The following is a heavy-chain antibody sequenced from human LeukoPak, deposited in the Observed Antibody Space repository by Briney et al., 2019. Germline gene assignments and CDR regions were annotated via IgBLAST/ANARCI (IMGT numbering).Heavy chain of an antibody. D-gene: IGHD6-13*01. J-gene: IGHJ4*02. CDR2: VYSGGST. CDR3: ARPPWGSSSWYYFDY. Sequence: PGGSLRLSCAASGFTVSNNYMSWVRQAPGKGLEWVSVVYSGGSTFYADSVKGRFTISRDNSKNTLYLHMNSLRAEDTAVYYCARPPWGSSSWYYFDYWGQGTLVTVSS. CDR1: GFTVSNNY. V-gene: IGHV3-53*01.